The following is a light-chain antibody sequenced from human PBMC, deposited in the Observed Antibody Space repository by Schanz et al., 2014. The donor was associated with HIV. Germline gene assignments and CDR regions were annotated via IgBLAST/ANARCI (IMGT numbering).Light chain of an antibody. V-gene: IGLV7-46*01. Sequence: QAVVTQEPSLTVSPGGAVTLTCGFTTGSVTSGHFPFWLQQRPGQAPRALIFNTNKKHSWTPARFSGSLLRGKAALTLSGAQPEYEADYYCLLSYTGAREVVFGGGTKLTVL. J-gene: IGLJ2*01. CDR2: NTN. CDR3: LLSYTGAREVV. CDR1: TGSVTSGHF.